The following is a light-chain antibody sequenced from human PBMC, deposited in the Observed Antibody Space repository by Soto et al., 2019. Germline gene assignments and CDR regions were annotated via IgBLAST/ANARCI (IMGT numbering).Light chain of an antibody. J-gene: IGLJ1*01. CDR3: QSYDTGLSGSRV. CDR2: GNK. Sequence: QSVLTQPPSVSGAPGQRVTISCTGNSSNIGAGYDVHWYQHLPGTAPKLLIYGNKNRPPGVPDRFSGSRSGTSASLAITGLQAGDEADYYCQSYDTGLSGSRVFGSGTKLTVL. V-gene: IGLV1-40*01. CDR1: SSNIGAGYD.